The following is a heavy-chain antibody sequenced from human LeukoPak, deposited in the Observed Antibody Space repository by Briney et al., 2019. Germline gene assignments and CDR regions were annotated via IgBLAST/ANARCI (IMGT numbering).Heavy chain of an antibody. Sequence: GKSLGLSCAASGFTFSNYAMHWVRQAPGKGLEWVSLISSGGTYEYYADSVKGRFTISRDNSKNTLYLQLNSLRAEDTAVYYCARDSTYYYDSGSTGPHYFDNWGQGTLVTVSS. D-gene: IGHD3-10*01. CDR1: GFTFSNYA. J-gene: IGHJ4*02. CDR3: ARDSTYYYDSGSTGPHYFDN. V-gene: IGHV3-30*01. CDR2: ISSGGTYE.